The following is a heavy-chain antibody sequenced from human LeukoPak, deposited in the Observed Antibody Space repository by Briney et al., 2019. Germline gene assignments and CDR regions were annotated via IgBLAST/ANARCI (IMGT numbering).Heavy chain of an antibody. Sequence: GGSLRLSCTASRFTFSSISKNWLRQAPGKGLEWVSGIGAGGTFTYYADSVKGRFTISRDNSRNTLYLQMNSLRADDTAVYYCSTDLEYTTVGYHFDYWGQGTLVTVSS. D-gene: IGHD1-1*01. V-gene: IGHV3-23*01. CDR2: IGAGGTFT. CDR1: RFTFSSIS. CDR3: STDLEYTTVGYHFDY. J-gene: IGHJ4*02.